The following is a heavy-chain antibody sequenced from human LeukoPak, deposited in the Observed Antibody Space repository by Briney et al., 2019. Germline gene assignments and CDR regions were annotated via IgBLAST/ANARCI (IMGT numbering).Heavy chain of an antibody. J-gene: IGHJ4*02. CDR2: TSYDGSNK. V-gene: IGHV3-30*18. Sequence: GGSLRLSCAASGFTFSSYGMHWVRQAPGKGLEWVAVTSYDGSNKYYADSVKGRFTISRDNSKNTLYLQMNSLRAEDTAVYYCAKGAYYYDSSAFDYWGQGTLVTVSS. D-gene: IGHD3-22*01. CDR3: AKGAYYYDSSAFDY. CDR1: GFTFSSYG.